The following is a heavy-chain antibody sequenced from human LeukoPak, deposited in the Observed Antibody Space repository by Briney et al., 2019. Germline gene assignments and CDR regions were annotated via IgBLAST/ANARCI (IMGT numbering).Heavy chain of an antibody. Sequence: GGSLRLSCAASGFSFSSYAMSWVRQAPGKGLEWVSAISSSGGSTYYADSVKGRFTISRDKSKKTLYLQMNSMRDEDTAVYYCAETLWGSYYFDSWGQGILVTVSS. J-gene: IGHJ4*02. CDR2: ISSSGGST. V-gene: IGHV3-23*01. CDR1: GFSFSSYA. D-gene: IGHD7-27*01. CDR3: AETLWGSYYFDS.